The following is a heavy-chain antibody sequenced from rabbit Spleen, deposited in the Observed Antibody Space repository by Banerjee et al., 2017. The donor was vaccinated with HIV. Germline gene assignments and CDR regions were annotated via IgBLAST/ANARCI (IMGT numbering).Heavy chain of an antibody. D-gene: IGHD8-1*01. CDR1: GVSFSFNSY. CDR3: ARDSGSSFSSYGMDL. Sequence: QEQLEESGGDLVKPEGSLTLTCTASGVSFSFNSYMCWVRQAPGKGLEWIACIDSGSSGFTYFASWAKGRFTISKTSSTTVTLQMTSLTAADTATYFCARDSGSSFSSYGMDLWGQGTLVTVS. J-gene: IGHJ6*01. CDR2: IDSGSSGFT. V-gene: IGHV1S45*01.